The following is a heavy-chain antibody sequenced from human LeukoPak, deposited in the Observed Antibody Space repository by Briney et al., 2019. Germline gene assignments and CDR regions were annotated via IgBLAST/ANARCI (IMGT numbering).Heavy chain of an antibody. Sequence: SETLSLTCTVSGGSFSSSDYYWGWIRQPPGKGLEWIGSIYYSGTTYYNPSLKSRVTISVDTSKKQFSLKLSSVTAADTAVYYCASRKYNWNDNAFDIWGQGTMVTVSS. D-gene: IGHD1-1*01. J-gene: IGHJ3*02. CDR2: IYYSGTT. CDR1: GGSFSSSDYY. CDR3: ASRKYNWNDNAFDI. V-gene: IGHV4-39*07.